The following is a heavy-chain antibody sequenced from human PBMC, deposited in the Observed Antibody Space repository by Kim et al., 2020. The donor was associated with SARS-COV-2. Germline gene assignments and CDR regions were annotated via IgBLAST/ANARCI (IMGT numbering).Heavy chain of an antibody. J-gene: IGHJ4*02. V-gene: IGHV3-7*01. CDR3: AEDGLYIAVAGSLFDY. CDR1: GFTFSSYW. Sequence: GGSLRLSCAASGFTFSSYWMSWVRQAPGKGLEWVANIKQDGSEKYYVDSVKGRFTISRDNAKDSLYLQMNSLRAEDTAVYYCAEDGLYIAVAGSLFDYWGPGTLVTVSS. CDR2: IKQDGSEK. D-gene: IGHD6-19*01.